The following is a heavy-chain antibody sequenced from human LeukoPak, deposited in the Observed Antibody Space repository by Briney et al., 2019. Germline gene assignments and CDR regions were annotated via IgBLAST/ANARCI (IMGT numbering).Heavy chain of an antibody. CDR2: ISYSGNT. CDR3: ARAGPVPTSDGGPIADS. CDR1: GGSMSSYY. V-gene: IGHV4-59*01. J-gene: IGHJ4*02. D-gene: IGHD4-17*01. Sequence: SETLSLTCTVSGGSMSSYYWSWIRQPPGKGLEWIGYISYSGNTNYNPSLKSRVTMSADTSNNQFSLNLRSVTTADTAVYYCARAGPVPTSDGGPIADSWGQGTLVTVSS.